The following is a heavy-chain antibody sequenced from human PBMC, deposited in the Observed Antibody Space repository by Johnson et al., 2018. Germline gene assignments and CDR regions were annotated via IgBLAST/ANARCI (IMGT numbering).Heavy chain of an antibody. CDR3: AKTLWFGEFGGDAFDM. D-gene: IGHD3-10*01. CDR2: ISGSGGST. J-gene: IGHJ3*02. Sequence: VQLQESGGGLVQPGGSLRLSCAASGFTFSSYAMSWVRQAPGKGLEWVSGISGSGGSTYYADSVKGRFTISSDNSKNMLYLKMNSLRAEDTDVYDCAKTLWFGEFGGDAFDMWGQGTMVTVSS. V-gene: IGHV3-23*01. CDR1: GFTFSSYA.